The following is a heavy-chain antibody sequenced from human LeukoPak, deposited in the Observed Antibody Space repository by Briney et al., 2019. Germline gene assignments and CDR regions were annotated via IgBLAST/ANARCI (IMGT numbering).Heavy chain of an antibody. V-gene: IGHV4-59*01. Sequence: SETLSLTCTVSGGSISSYYWSWIRQPPGKGLEWIGYIYYSGSTNYNPSLKSRVTISVDTSKNQFSLKLSSVTAADTAVYYCHYGSGSDHGDYWGQGTLVTVSS. CDR1: GGSISSYY. D-gene: IGHD3-10*01. J-gene: IGHJ4*02. CDR3: HYGSGSDHGDY. CDR2: IYYSGST.